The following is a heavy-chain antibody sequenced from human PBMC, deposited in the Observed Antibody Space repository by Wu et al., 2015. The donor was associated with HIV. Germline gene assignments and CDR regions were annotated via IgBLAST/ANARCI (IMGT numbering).Heavy chain of an antibody. Sequence: QIQLIQSGAAVKTPGASVEISCQASGYTFTHYYIHWVRQAPGQGLEWLGRINPINPNSGGTNYAQKFQGRVTMTRDTSISTAYMELSRLRSDDTAVYYCARDKAKTMFDPWGQGTLVTVSS. CDR3: ARDKAKTMFDP. J-gene: IGHJ5*02. D-gene: IGHD4/OR15-4a*01. V-gene: IGHV1-2*06. CDR1: GYTFTHYY. CDR2: INPINPNSGGT.